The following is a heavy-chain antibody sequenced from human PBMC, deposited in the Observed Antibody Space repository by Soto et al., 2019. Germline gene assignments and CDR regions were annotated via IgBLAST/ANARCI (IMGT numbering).Heavy chain of an antibody. J-gene: IGHJ2*01. CDR2: ISYDGSNK. CDR1: GFTFSSYA. V-gene: IGHV3-30-3*01. D-gene: IGHD4-4*01. Sequence: QVQLVESGGGVVQPGRSLRLSCAASGFTFSSYAMHWVRQAPGKGLEWVAVISYDGSNKYYADSVKGRFTISRDNSKNPLIRQMNSRGAEATGVFYWAGPLGRDDYNWGYLDLWGRGPLVPVSS. CDR3: AGPLGRDDYNWGYLDL.